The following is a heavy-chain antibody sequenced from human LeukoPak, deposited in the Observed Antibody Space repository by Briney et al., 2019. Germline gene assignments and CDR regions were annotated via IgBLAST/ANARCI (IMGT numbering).Heavy chain of an antibody. D-gene: IGHD3-22*01. Sequence: SETLSLTCTVSGGSISSYYWNWIRQPPGKGLEWIGYIYYRGSTHYNPSLKSRVTMSVDTSKNHFSLNLSSVTAADTAVYYCALSRGGYYDSRSPSWAFDIWGQGTMVTVSS. CDR3: ALSRGGYYDSRSPSWAFDI. CDR1: GGSISSYY. CDR2: IYYRGST. V-gene: IGHV4-59*01. J-gene: IGHJ3*02.